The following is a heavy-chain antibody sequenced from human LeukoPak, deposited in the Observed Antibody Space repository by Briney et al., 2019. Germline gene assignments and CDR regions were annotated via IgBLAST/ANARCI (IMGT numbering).Heavy chain of an antibody. CDR1: GFKFSSYG. J-gene: IGHJ4*02. CDR2: LSADGSHK. CDR3: AKGGVSDRGSWYGDDFDY. V-gene: IGHV3-30*18. Sequence: PGGSLRLSCEASGFKFSSYGMHWVRQAPGKGLEWVAVLSADGSHKQFADAVKDRFAISRDNSKETLYLQMNGLRSEDTAIYYCAKGGVSDRGSWYGDDFDYWGQETLVTVSS. D-gene: IGHD6-13*01.